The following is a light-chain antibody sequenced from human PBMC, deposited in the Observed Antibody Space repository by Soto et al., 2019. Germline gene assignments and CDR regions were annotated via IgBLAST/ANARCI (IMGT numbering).Light chain of an antibody. CDR1: KTDIGNYNL. J-gene: IGLJ2*01. Sequence: SVLTQPASVSGSPGQSITIYCTGTKTDIGNYNLVSWYQRHPDKAPKLIIYEDTKRPSGISNRFSASKSGTTASLTISGLQAEDEADYHCSSFAGSGTLVVFGGGTQLTVL. V-gene: IGLV2-23*01. CDR3: SSFAGSGTLVV. CDR2: EDT.